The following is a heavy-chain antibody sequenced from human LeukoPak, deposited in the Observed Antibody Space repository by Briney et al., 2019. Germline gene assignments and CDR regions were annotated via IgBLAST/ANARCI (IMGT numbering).Heavy chain of an antibody. D-gene: IGHD5-18*01. J-gene: IGHJ4*02. CDR2: ISWDGGST. V-gene: IGHV3-43D*03. CDR1: GFTFDDYA. Sequence: PGGSLRLSCAASGFTFDDYAMHLVRQAPGKGLEWVSLISWDGGSTYYADSVKGRFTISRDNSKNSLYLQMNSLRAEDTALYYCAKAKQEAGYSYGYFDYWGQGTLVTVSS. CDR3: AKAKQEAGYSYGYFDY.